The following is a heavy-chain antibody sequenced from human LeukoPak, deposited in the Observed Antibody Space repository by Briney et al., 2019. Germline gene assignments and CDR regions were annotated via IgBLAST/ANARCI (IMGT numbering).Heavy chain of an antibody. V-gene: IGHV4-34*01. CDR1: GGSFSGYF. CDR3: ARVKGYCSSTSCYSYYYYMDV. J-gene: IGHJ6*03. D-gene: IGHD2-2*02. Sequence: SETLSLTCAVYGGSFSGYFWSWIRQPPGKGLEWIGEINHSGSTNYNPSLKSRVTISVATSKNQYSLKLSSVTAADTAVYYCARVKGYCSSTSCYSYYYYMDVWGKGTTVTVSS. CDR2: INHSGST.